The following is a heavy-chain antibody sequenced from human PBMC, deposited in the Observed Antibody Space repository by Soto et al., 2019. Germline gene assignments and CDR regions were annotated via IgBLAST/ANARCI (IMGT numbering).Heavy chain of an antibody. CDR3: ARDLWGYCGTDCYPLDV. J-gene: IGHJ6*02. V-gene: IGHV4-39*07. D-gene: IGHD2-21*02. Sequence: PSETLSLTCTVSGGSISSSSYFWGWVRQPPGKGLECIGNFYYSGITYYRPPLKSRVTISVDTSKNQFSLKLNSVTAADTAVYYCARDLWGYCGTDCYPLDVWGQGTTVTVSS. CDR1: GGSISSSSYF. CDR2: FYYSGIT.